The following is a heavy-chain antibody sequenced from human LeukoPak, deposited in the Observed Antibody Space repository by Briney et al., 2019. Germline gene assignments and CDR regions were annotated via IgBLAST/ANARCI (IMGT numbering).Heavy chain of an antibody. V-gene: IGHV1-2*02. D-gene: IGHD3-22*01. CDR2: INPNSGGT. J-gene: IGHJ1*01. CDR1: GCTFTGYY. Sequence: GASVKVSCKASGCTFTGYYMHWVRQAPGQGLEWMGWINPNSGGTNYAQKFQGRVTMTRDTSISTAYMELSRLRSDDTAVYYCDTYYYDSSGYYPTASWGQGTLVTVSS. CDR3: DTYYYDSSGYYPTAS.